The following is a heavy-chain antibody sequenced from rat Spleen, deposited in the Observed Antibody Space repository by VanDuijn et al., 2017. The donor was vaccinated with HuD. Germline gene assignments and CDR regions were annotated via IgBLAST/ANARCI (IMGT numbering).Heavy chain of an antibody. CDR2: ISSDGGRN. V-gene: IGHV5-29*01. J-gene: IGHJ2*01. D-gene: IGHD1-1*01. CDR3: ARHPDYSNYFDY. CDR1: GFTFSSFP. Sequence: EVQLVESGGGLVQPGRSLKLSCAASGFTFSSFPMAWVRQAPTKGLEWVATISSDGGRNFYRDSVKGRFTVSRDNAKSTLYLQMDSLRSEDTATYYCARHPDYSNYFDYWGQGVMVTVSS.